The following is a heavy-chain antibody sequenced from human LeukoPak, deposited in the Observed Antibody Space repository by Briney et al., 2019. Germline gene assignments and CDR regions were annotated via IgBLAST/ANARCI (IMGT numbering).Heavy chain of an antibody. CDR2: MNPNSGNT. CDR1: GYTFTSYD. V-gene: IGHV1-8*03. Sequence: ASVKVSCKASGYTFTSYDINWVRQATGQGLEWTGWMNPNSGNTGYAQKFQGRVTITRNTSINTAYMELSSLRSEDTAVYYCARGDFWSGYCIDYWGQGTLVTVSS. J-gene: IGHJ4*02. CDR3: ARGDFWSGYCIDY. D-gene: IGHD3-3*01.